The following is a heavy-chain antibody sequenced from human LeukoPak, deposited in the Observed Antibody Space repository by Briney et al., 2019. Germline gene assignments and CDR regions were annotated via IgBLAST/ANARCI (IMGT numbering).Heavy chain of an antibody. V-gene: IGHV3-21*01. CDR2: ISSSSSYI. CDR3: ARVRPTLIVVVPAAIGGAFDI. CDR1: GFTFSSYS. J-gene: IGHJ3*02. Sequence: GGSLRLSCAASGFTFSSYSMNWVRQAPGKGLEWVSSISSSSSYIYYADSVKGRFTISRDNAKNSLYLQMNSLRAEDTAEYYCARVRPTLIVVVPAAIGGAFDIWGQGTMVTVSS. D-gene: IGHD2-2*01.